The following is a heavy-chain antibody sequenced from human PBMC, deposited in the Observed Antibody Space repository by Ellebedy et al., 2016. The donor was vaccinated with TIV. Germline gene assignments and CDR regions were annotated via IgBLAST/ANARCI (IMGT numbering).Heavy chain of an antibody. CDR1: GYIFNDYY. CDR2: SHPNNGVT. CDR3: ARDGVGATSNGGAFDI. D-gene: IGHD1-26*01. J-gene: IGHJ3*02. Sequence: ASVKVSCXASGYIFNDYYVHWVRQAPGQGPEWMGWSHPNNGVTDYAHNFQGRVSMTTDPSISTAYMELTSLRSDDTAVYYCARDGVGATSNGGAFDIWGQGTMVTVSS. V-gene: IGHV1-2*07.